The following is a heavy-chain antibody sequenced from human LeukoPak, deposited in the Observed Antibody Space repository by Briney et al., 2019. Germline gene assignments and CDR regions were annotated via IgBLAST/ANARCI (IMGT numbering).Heavy chain of an antibody. J-gene: IGHJ3*02. D-gene: IGHD1-26*01. V-gene: IGHV3-53*01. CDR3: ARDSWRSGGSFDI. CDR1: GFTVSSNY. CDR2: IYSGGST. Sequence: PGGSLRLSCAASGFTVSSNYMSWVRQAPGKGLEWVSVIYSGGSTYYADSVKGRFTISRDNPKDTLYLQMNSLRAEDTAVYYCARDSWRSGGSFDIWGQGTMVTVSS.